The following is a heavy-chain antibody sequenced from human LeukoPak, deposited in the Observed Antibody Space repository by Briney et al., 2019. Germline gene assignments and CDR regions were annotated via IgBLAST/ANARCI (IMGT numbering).Heavy chain of an antibody. Sequence: GGSLRLSCAASGFTFSSYWMSWVRQAPGKGLEWVANIKQDGSEKYYVDSVKGRFTISRDNAKNSLYLQMNSLRAEDTAVYYCAKGSGYYSFDYWGQGTLVTVSS. CDR2: IKQDGSEK. V-gene: IGHV3-7*01. CDR1: GFTFSSYW. J-gene: IGHJ4*02. D-gene: IGHD3-22*01. CDR3: AKGSGYYSFDY.